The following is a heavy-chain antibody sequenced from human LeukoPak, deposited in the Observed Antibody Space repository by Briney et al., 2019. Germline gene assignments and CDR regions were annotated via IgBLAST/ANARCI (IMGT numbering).Heavy chain of an antibody. J-gene: IGHJ4*02. V-gene: IGHV1-8*01. CDR1: GYTFTSYY. CDR3: ARGSWSGTAAV. D-gene: IGHD6-13*01. Sequence: ASVKVSCKASGYTFTSYYINWVRQATGQGLEWMGWMNPNSGNTGHAQKFQGRVNMTRNTYTSTTYMELSSLRSEDTAVYYCARGSWSGTAAVWGQGTLVTVSS. CDR2: MNPNSGNT.